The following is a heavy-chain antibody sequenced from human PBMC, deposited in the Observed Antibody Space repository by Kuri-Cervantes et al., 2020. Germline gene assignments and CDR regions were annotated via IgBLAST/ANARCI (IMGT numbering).Heavy chain of an antibody. J-gene: IGHJ6*02. CDR2: IYHSGST. V-gene: IGHV4-4*02. Sequence: GSLRLSCAVSGGSISSSNWWSWVRQPPGKGLEWIGEIYHSGSTNYNPSLKSRVTISVDKSKNQFSLKLSSVTAADTAVYYCARYAGGWYSRDYHGMDVWGQGTTVTVSS. CDR1: GGSISSSNW. D-gene: IGHD6-19*01. CDR3: ARYAGGWYSRDYHGMDV.